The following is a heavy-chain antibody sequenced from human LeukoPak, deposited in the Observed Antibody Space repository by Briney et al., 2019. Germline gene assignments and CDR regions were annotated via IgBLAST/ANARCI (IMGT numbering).Heavy chain of an antibody. J-gene: IGHJ6*03. CDR3: ARDQGYYYMDV. CDR1: GFTFSSYS. CDR2: IISSSSYI. V-gene: IGHV3-21*01. Sequence: GGSLRLSCAASGFTFSSYSMNWVRQAPGKGLEWVSSIISSSSYIYYADSVKGRFTISRDNAKNSLYLQMNSLRAEDTAVYYCARDQGYYYMDVWGKGTTVTVSS.